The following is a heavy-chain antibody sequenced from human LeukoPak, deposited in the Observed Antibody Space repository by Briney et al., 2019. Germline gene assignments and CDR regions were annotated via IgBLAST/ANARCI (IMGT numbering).Heavy chain of an antibody. CDR3: ARPYRTLWFGELLGAFDI. CDR2: ISAYNGNT. CDR1: GYTFTSYG. D-gene: IGHD3-10*01. Sequence: GASVKVSCKASGYTFTSYGISWVRQAPGQGLEWMGWISAYNGNTNYAQKLQGRVTMTTDTSTSTAYMELRSLRSDDTAVYYCARPYRTLWFGELLGAFDIWGQGTMVTVSS. J-gene: IGHJ3*02. V-gene: IGHV1-18*01.